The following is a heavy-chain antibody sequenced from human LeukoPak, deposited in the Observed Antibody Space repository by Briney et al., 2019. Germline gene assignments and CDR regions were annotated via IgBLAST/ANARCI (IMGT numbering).Heavy chain of an antibody. J-gene: IGHJ4*02. CDR1: RFTFSTYA. CDR2: ISANGADK. D-gene: IGHD1-14*01. V-gene: IGHV3-23*01. CDR3: ANYRKPQGLDY. Sequence: GGSLRLSGAVSRFTFSTYAMSWVRQAPGQGLEWVSAISANGADKYYADSVKGRFTISRDNSKNTLFLQMTSLRVEDTAVYYCANYRKPQGLDYWGQGTLVTVSS.